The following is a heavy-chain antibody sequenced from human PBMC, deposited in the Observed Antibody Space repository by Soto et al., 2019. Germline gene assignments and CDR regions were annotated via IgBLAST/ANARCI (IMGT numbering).Heavy chain of an antibody. J-gene: IGHJ4*02. CDR3: ARVIGGRKLFDY. D-gene: IGHD3-16*01. CDR2: ISYSGTI. CDR1: GATVNNEY. Sequence: SETMSLTCTVSGATVNNEYWTWIRQSAGKGLECIGYISYSGTINYNPSFRSRVSMSLDTSKNQFYLRLSSVAAADTAFYYCARVIGGRKLFDYWGQGTLVTVSS. V-gene: IGHV4-59*02.